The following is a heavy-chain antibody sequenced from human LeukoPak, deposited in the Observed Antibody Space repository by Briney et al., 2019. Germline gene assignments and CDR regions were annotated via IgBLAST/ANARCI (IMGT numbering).Heavy chain of an antibody. J-gene: IGHJ6*02. CDR2: IWYDGSNK. CDR1: GFTFSSYG. V-gene: IGHV3-33*06. CDR3: AKGYDFWSGNGMDV. D-gene: IGHD3-3*01. Sequence: GGSPRLSCAASGFTFSSYGMHWVRQAPGKGLEWVAVIWYDGSNKYYADSVKGRFTISRDNSESTLYLQMNSLRAEDTAAYYCAKGYDFWSGNGMDVWGQGTTVTVSS.